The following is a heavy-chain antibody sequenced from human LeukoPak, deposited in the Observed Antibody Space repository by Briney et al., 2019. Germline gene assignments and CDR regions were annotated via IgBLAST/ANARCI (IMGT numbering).Heavy chain of an antibody. V-gene: IGHV1-2*02. CDR2: INVKGGDT. CDR3: AKDHGTGCTDY. J-gene: IGHJ4*02. D-gene: IGHD6-19*01. CDR1: GYTFTGYY. Sequence: ASVKVSCKASGYTFTGYYIHWVRQAPGQGLEWVGWINVKGGDTSSAQKFQGRVTMTRDTSIGTAYMDLSRLTSDDTAVYYCAKDHGTGCTDYWGQGTLVTVSS.